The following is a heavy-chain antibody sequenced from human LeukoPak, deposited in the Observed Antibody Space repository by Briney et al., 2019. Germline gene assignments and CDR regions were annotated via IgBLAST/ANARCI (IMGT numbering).Heavy chain of an antibody. CDR2: INTDGSST. CDR1: GFTFISYG. CDR3: ARELPREVTLDY. J-gene: IGHJ4*01. V-gene: IGHV3-74*01. Sequence: GGALRLSCAVSGFTFISYGMQWVRQAPGKGLAWVSRINTDGSSTTYADSVKGRFTISRDNAKNTLYLQMNSLRAEDTAVYYCARELPREVTLDYWGQGTLVTVSS. D-gene: IGHD2-21*02.